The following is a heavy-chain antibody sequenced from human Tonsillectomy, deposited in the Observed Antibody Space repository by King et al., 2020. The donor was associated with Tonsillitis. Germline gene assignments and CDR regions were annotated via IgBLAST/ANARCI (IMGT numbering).Heavy chain of an antibody. J-gene: IGHJ2*01. D-gene: IGHD3-16*02. CDR3: AKDGIALSDWYFDL. CDR1: GFTFSNYG. CDR2: IAYDASYE. Sequence: QLVQSGGGVVQPGRSLRLSCAASGFTFSNYGMHWVRQAPGKGLEWVALIAYDASYENYADSVKGRFAISRDNSKNTLYLEMNSLRVEDTAVYYCAKDGIALSDWYFDLWCRGTLVTVSS. V-gene: IGHV3-30*18.